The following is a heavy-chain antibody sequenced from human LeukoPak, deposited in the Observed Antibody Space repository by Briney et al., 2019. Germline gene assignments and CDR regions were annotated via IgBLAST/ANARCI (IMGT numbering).Heavy chain of an antibody. Sequence: SETLSLTCTVSGGFISSSSYYWGWIRQPPGKGLEWIGSIYYSGSTYYNPSLKSRVTISVDTSKNQFSLKLSSVTAADTAVYYCARHVSGHYYGSGSIDYWGQGTLVTVSS. CDR1: GGFISSSSYY. V-gene: IGHV4-39*01. CDR2: IYYSGST. CDR3: ARHVSGHYYGSGSIDY. D-gene: IGHD3-10*01. J-gene: IGHJ4*02.